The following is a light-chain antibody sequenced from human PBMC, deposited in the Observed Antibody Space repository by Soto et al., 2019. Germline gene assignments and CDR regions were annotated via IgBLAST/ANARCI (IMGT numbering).Light chain of an antibody. CDR1: EGVTTY. CDR2: DAS. V-gene: IGKV3-11*01. CDR3: QQRSDWPLT. J-gene: IGKJ4*01. Sequence: EIVLTQSPATLSLSPGEGATLSCRASEGVTTYLAWYQQKPGQAPRLLIYDASNRATGIPARFSGSGSGTDFTLTISSLAPEDFAVYYCQQRSDWPLTFGGGTKVEIK.